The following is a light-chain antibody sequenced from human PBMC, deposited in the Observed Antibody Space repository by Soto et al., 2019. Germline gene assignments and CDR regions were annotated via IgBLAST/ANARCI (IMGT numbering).Light chain of an antibody. J-gene: IGLJ2*01. CDR2: TNH. V-gene: IGLV1-44*01. Sequence: QSALTRPPSVSGTPGQKVSISCSGSASNLGGNPVNWYQHLPGAAPKLLIYTNHQRPSGVPDRFSGSKSGTSASLAISGLRSEDEADFYCAAWDDSLNAVVFGGGTKLTVL. CDR3: AAWDDSLNAVV. CDR1: ASNLGGNP.